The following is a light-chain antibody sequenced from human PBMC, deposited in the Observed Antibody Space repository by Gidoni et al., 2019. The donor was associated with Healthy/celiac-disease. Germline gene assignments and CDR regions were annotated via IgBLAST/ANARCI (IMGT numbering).Light chain of an antibody. J-gene: IGLJ2*01. CDR3: QSYDSSLSGSV. Sequence: QSVLTQPPSVSGAPGHRVTISCTGSSSNIGAGYDVHWYQQLPGTAPKILIYGNSNRPSGVPDRFSGSKSGTSASLAITGLQAEDEADYYCQSYDSSLSGSVFGGGTKLTVL. CDR2: GNS. V-gene: IGLV1-40*01. CDR1: SSNIGAGYD.